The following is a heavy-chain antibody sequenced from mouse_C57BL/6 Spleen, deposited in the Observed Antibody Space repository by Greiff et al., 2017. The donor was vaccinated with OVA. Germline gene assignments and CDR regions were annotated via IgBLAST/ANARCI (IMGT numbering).Heavy chain of an antibody. Sequence: QVQLKESGPGLVQPSQSLSITCTVSGFSLTSYGVHWVRQSPGKGLEWLGVIWSGGSTDYNAAFISRLSISKDNSKSQVFFKMNSLQADDTAIYYCARNGANYYGSSYWYFDVWGTGTTVTVSS. V-gene: IGHV2-2*01. D-gene: IGHD1-1*01. CDR2: IWSGGST. CDR3: ARNGANYYGSSYWYFDV. J-gene: IGHJ1*03. CDR1: GFSLTSYG.